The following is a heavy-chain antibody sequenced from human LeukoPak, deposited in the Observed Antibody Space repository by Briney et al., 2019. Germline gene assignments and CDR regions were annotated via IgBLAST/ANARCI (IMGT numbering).Heavy chain of an antibody. J-gene: IGHJ3*02. CDR1: GFTFSSYW. Sequence: PGGCLRLSCAASGFTFSSYWMSWVRQAPGKGLEWVANVTQDGSEKYYVDSVKGLFTISRDNAQNSLYLQMNSLRAEDTAVFYCARVRGGYCSGGSCYSAFDIWGQGTMVTVSS. D-gene: IGHD2-15*01. CDR3: ARVRGGYCSGGSCYSAFDI. V-gene: IGHV3-7*04. CDR2: VTQDGSEK.